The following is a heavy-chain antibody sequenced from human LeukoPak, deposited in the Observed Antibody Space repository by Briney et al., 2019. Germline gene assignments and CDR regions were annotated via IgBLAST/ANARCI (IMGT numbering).Heavy chain of an antibody. CDR3: ARELRGYDILTGYYKGNWFDP. J-gene: IGHJ5*02. CDR1: GGSISSSSYY. V-gene: IGHV4-39*07. D-gene: IGHD3-9*01. Sequence: SETLSLTCTVSGGSISSSSYYWGWIRQPPGKGLEWIGSIYYSGSTYYNPSLKSRVTISVDTSKNQFSLKLSSVTAADTAVYYCARELRGYDILTGYYKGNWFDPWGQGTLVTVSS. CDR2: IYYSGST.